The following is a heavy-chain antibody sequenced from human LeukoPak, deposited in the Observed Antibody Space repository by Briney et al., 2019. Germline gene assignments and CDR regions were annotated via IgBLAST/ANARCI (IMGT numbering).Heavy chain of an antibody. CDR2: INHSGST. CDR3: ARGRRYYYNDSSGYNYFDY. D-gene: IGHD3-22*01. V-gene: IGHV4-34*01. J-gene: IGHJ4*02. CDR1: GGSFSGYY. Sequence: SETLSLTCAVYGGSFSGYYWSWIRQPPGKGLEWIGEINHSGSTNYNPSLKSRVTISVDTSKNQFSLKLSSVTAADTAVYYCARGRRYYYNDSSGYNYFDYWGQGTLVTVSS.